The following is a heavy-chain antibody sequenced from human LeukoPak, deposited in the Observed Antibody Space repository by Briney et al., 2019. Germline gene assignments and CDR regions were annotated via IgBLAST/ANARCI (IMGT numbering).Heavy chain of an antibody. D-gene: IGHD3-10*01. CDR3: AKDKYYYGSGSDFDY. CDR1: GFAFSNYA. Sequence: GGSLRLSCAASGFAFSNYAMSWVRQAPGKGLEWVSGISGSSTSTYYADSVKGRFTISRDNSKNTLFLQMNSLRAEDTAMYYCAKDKYYYGSGSDFDYWGQGTLVTVSS. CDR2: ISGSSTST. J-gene: IGHJ4*02. V-gene: IGHV3-23*01.